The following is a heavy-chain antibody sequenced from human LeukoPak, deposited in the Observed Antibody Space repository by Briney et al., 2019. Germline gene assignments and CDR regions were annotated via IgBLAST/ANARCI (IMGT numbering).Heavy chain of an antibody. CDR2: ISGSGGST. J-gene: IGHJ3*01. CDR1: GFTFSSYA. D-gene: IGHD5-24*01. V-gene: IGHV3-23*01. CDR3: AKDIQLST. Sequence: GGSLRLSCAASGFTFSSYAMSWVRQAPGKGLEWVSAISGSGGSTYYADSVKGRLTISRDNSKNTLSLQMNSLRVEDTAMYFCAKDIQLSTWGLGTMVTVSS.